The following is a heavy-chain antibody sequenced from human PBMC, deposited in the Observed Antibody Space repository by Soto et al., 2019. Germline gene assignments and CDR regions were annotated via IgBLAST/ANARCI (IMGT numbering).Heavy chain of an antibody. Sequence: QVQLVQSGGEVKKPGASVTVSCKASGYTFINYHITWVRQAPGQGLEWMAWINTYNSMTDYAQRFQGRVTMTRDTSTSTAYIELRNLGSDDTAVYFCAKSPRGEMATDWGQGTLVTVSS. CDR2: INTYNSMT. J-gene: IGHJ4*02. D-gene: IGHD5-12*01. V-gene: IGHV1-18*01. CDR1: GYTFINYH. CDR3: AKSPRGEMATD.